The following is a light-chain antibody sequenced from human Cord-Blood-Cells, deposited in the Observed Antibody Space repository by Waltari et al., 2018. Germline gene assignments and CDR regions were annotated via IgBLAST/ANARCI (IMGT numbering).Light chain of an antibody. CDR3: QQYGSSPT. Sequence: EIVLTQSPGTLSLSPGERATLSCRASQSVSSSYLAWYQQKPGQAPRLLIYGASSRATGIPERFSGSGSGTDFTLTISRLGPEDFAVYYCQQYGSSPTFGQGTKVEIK. CDR1: QSVSSSY. CDR2: GAS. J-gene: IGKJ1*01. V-gene: IGKV3-20*01.